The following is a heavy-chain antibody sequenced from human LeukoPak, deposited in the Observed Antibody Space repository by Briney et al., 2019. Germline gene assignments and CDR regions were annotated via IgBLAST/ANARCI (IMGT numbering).Heavy chain of an antibody. D-gene: IGHD6-13*01. Sequence: SETLSLTCTVSGGSISSSSYYWGWIRQPPGKGLEWIGSIYYSGSTYYNPSLKSRVTISVDTSKNQFSLKLSSVTAADTAVYYCARSAYSNSWFIDYWGQGTLVTVSS. V-gene: IGHV4-39*07. CDR2: IYYSGST. CDR3: ARSAYSNSWFIDY. J-gene: IGHJ4*02. CDR1: GGSISSSSYY.